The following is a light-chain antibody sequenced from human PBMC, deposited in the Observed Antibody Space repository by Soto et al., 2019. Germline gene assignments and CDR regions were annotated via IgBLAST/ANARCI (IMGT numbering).Light chain of an antibody. J-gene: IGKJ1*01. Sequence: DIQMTQSPSSLSASVGDRVTITCRASQTIAAYLNWYQLKPGKAPNLLIYAASSLQRGVPSRFSGSGSGTDFTLTISSLLPEDFATYYCQQSYSSPPSFGQGTKLEIK. CDR3: QQSYSSPPS. CDR1: QTIAAY. CDR2: AAS. V-gene: IGKV1-39*01.